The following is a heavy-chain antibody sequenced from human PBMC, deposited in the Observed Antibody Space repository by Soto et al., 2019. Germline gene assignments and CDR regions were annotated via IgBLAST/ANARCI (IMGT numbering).Heavy chain of an antibody. CDR3: AGPSSSSTYYFDY. D-gene: IGHD6-6*01. CDR2: INHSGST. J-gene: IGHJ4*02. CDR1: GGSFSGYY. Sequence: SETLSLTCAVYGGSFSGYYWSWIRQPPGKGLEWIGEINHSGSTNYNPSLKSRVTISVDTSKNQFSLKLSSVTAADTAVYYCAGPSSSSTYYFDYWGQGTLVTVSS. V-gene: IGHV4-34*01.